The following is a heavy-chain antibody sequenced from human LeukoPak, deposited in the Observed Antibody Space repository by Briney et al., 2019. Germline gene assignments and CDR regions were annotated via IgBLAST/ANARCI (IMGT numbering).Heavy chain of an antibody. CDR2: IKPDGSGK. CDR1: GFSFSSYW. CDR3: SSQPAVIDLDF. J-gene: IGHJ4*02. D-gene: IGHD2/OR15-2a*01. Sequence: GGSLRLSCAASGFSFSSYWMTWVRQVPGKGLEWVANIKPDGSGKHYVDSVRGRFTISRDNAKSSLYLQMDSLRVEDTAVYYCSSQPAVIDLDFWGQGALVTVSS. V-gene: IGHV3-7*01.